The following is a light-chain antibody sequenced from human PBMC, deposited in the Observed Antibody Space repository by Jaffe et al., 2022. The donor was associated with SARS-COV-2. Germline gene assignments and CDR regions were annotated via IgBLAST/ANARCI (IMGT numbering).Light chain of an antibody. CDR3: SSYTSSSTVM. J-gene: IGLJ3*02. V-gene: IGLV2-14*03. CDR2: EVS. CDR1: SSDIVAYKY. Sequence: QSALTQPASVSGSPGQSIAISCTGSSSDIVAYKYVSWYQQHPGKAPKLIIYEVSNRPSGVSDRFSGSKSGNTASLTISGLQAEDEADYYCSSYTSSSTVMFGGGTKLTVL.